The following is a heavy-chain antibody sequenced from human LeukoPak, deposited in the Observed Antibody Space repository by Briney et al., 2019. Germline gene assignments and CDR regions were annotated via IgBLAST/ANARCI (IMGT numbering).Heavy chain of an antibody. V-gene: IGHV1-8*01. J-gene: IGHJ4*02. D-gene: IGHD3-9*01. CDR2: MSPNSGNT. CDR1: GYTFTSYD. Sequence: ASVKVSCKASGYTFTSYDITWVRQAPGQGLEWMGWMSPNSGNTGYAQKFRGRVTMTRNTSITTAYMELSSLTSEDTAVYYCARETTIPPYYFDYWGLGSQVTVSP. CDR3: ARETTIPPYYFDY.